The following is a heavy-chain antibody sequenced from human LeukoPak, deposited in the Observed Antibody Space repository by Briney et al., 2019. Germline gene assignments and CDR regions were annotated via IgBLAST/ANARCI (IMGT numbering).Heavy chain of an antibody. Sequence: GGSLRLSCAASGFTFSDQSMNWVRQAPGKGLEWVSSISSNSLHIFYVDSVKGRFTISRDNAKNSLYLQMNNLRAEDTAVYYCVGPDSQFDCWGQGTLVTVSS. J-gene: IGHJ4*02. CDR1: GFTFSDQS. V-gene: IGHV3-21*01. CDR3: VGPDSQFDC. CDR2: ISSNSLHI. D-gene: IGHD3-10*01.